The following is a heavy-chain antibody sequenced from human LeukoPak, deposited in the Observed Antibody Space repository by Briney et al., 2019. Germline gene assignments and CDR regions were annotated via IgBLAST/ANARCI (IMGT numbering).Heavy chain of an antibody. Sequence: GGSLTLSCAASGFTFSSYWMHWVRQAPGKGLVWVSRINSVGSSANSADSVKGRFTVSRDNAKSTLFLQMNSLRAEDTAVYYCARDMAVAATFDYWGQGVLVTVSS. J-gene: IGHJ4*02. D-gene: IGHD6-19*01. CDR3: ARDMAVAATFDY. CDR2: INSVGSSA. CDR1: GFTFSSYW. V-gene: IGHV3-74*01.